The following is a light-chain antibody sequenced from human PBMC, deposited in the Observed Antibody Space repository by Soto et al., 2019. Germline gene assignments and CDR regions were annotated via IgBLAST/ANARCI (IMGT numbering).Light chain of an antibody. CDR3: AAWDDSLNVHYV. J-gene: IGLJ1*01. V-gene: IGLV1-44*01. CDR2: SNN. CDR1: SSNIGSNT. Sequence: QSALTQPPSASWTPGQRVTISCSGSSSNIGSNTVNWYQQLPGTAPKLLIYSNNQRPSGVPDRFSGSKSGTSASLAISGLQSEDEADYYCAAWDDSLNVHYVFGTGTKVTVL.